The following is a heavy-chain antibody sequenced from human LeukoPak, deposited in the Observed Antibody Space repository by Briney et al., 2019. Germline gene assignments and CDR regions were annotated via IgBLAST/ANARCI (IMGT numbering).Heavy chain of an antibody. D-gene: IGHD6-13*01. CDR3: ARGEIYSSSWYEDY. V-gene: IGHV1-2*02. J-gene: IGHJ4*02. Sequence: ASVKVSCKASGYTFTGYYMHWVRQAPGQGLEWMGWINPNSGGTNYAQKFQGRVTMTRDTSISTAYMELSRLRSDDTAVYYCARGEIYSSSWYEDYWGQGTLVTVSS. CDR1: GYTFTGYY. CDR2: INPNSGGT.